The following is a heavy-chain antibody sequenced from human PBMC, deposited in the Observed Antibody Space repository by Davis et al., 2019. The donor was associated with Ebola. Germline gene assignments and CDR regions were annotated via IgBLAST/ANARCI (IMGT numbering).Heavy chain of an antibody. CDR3: AREAMQWLVY. CDR1: GFTFSSYG. D-gene: IGHD6-19*01. V-gene: IGHV3-30*03. Sequence: GESLKISCAASGFTFSSYGMHWVRQAPGKGLEWVAVISYDGSNKYYADSVKGRFTISRDNSKNTLYLQMNSLRAEDTAVYYCAREAMQWLVYWGQGTLVTVSS. CDR2: ISYDGSNK. J-gene: IGHJ4*02.